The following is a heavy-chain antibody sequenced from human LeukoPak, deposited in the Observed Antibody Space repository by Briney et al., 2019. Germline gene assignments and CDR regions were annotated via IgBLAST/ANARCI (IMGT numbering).Heavy chain of an antibody. CDR3: ATRGDYDLDY. CDR2: ISYSGST. Sequence: SETLSLTCTVSGVSISSTNFYWGWIRQPPGKGLEWIGSISYSGSTYYNPSFKSRVTITVDTSKNQFALKVTSVTAADTAVYYCATRGDYDLDYWGQGNLVTVSS. CDR1: GVSISSTNFY. J-gene: IGHJ4*02. V-gene: IGHV4-39*06. D-gene: IGHD3-22*01.